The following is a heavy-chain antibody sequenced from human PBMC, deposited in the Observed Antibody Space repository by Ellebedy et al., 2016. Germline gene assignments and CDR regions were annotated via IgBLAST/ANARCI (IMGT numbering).Heavy chain of an antibody. V-gene: IGHV3-23*01. CDR3: ARVVDNAFDM. CDR1: GFTFDTFA. J-gene: IGHJ3*02. CDR2: IGGSGGSP. Sequence: GESLKISCVASGFTFDTFAMTWVRQAPGKGLEWVSRIGGSGGSPMYADSVRGRFTIPRDNSKNTLYLQMNSLRAEDTALYYCARVVDNAFDMWGQGTMITVSS. D-gene: IGHD3-3*01.